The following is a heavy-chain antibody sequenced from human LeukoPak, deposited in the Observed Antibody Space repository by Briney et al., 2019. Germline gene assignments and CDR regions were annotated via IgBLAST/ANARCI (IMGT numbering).Heavy chain of an antibody. V-gene: IGHV3-30-3*01. CDR1: GFTFSSYA. Sequence: QSGGSLRLSCAASGFTFSSYAMHWVRQAPGKGLEWVAVISYDGSNKYYADSVKGRFTISRDNSKNTLYLQMNSLRAEDTAVYYCARTHDSSGYYSEFYYYGMDVWGQGTTVTVSS. J-gene: IGHJ6*02. D-gene: IGHD3-22*01. CDR2: ISYDGSNK. CDR3: ARTHDSSGYYSEFYYYGMDV.